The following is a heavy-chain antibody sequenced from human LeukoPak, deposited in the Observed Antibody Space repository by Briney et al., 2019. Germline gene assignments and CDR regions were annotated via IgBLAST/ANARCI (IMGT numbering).Heavy chain of an antibody. V-gene: IGHV3-11*01. J-gene: IGHJ4*02. Sequence: GGSLRLSCAASGFTFSDYYMSWIRQAPGKGLEWVSYISSSGSTIYYADSVKGRFTISRDNAKNSLYLQMNSLRAEDTAVYYCTRLGYCSGGSCYGGDYWGQGTLVTVSS. CDR2: ISSSGSTI. CDR1: GFTFSDYY. D-gene: IGHD2-15*01. CDR3: TRLGYCSGGSCYGGDY.